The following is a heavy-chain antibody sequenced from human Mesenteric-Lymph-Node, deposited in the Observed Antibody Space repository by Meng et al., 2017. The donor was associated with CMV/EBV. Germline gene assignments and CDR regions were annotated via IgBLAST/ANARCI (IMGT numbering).Heavy chain of an antibody. CDR2: VSGNGAGT. Sequence: GESLKISCAASGFTFTNYAMTWVRHAPGKGLEWVATVSGNGAGTLYADSVKGRFTVSRDNSRNTIYLQMNSLRTEDTAVYYCAKPERFDYWGQGTLVTVSS. J-gene: IGHJ4*02. D-gene: IGHD1-14*01. V-gene: IGHV3-23*01. CDR3: AKPERFDY. CDR1: GFTFTNYA.